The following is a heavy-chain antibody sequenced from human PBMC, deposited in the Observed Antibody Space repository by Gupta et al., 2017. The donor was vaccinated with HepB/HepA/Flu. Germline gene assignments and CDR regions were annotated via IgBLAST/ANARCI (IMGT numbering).Heavy chain of an antibody. Sequence: QVQLVQSGAEVKKPGASVKVSCKASGYTFTSYDIHWVRQATGQGLEWMGWMNPNSGNTGYAQKFQGRVTMTRNTSISTAYMELSSLRSEDTAVYYCARVKNKRYCSGGSCFRAGNWFDPWGQGTLVTVSS. V-gene: IGHV1-8*01. CDR2: MNPNSGNT. CDR3: ARVKNKRYCSGGSCFRAGNWFDP. D-gene: IGHD2-15*01. CDR1: GYTFTSYD. J-gene: IGHJ5*02.